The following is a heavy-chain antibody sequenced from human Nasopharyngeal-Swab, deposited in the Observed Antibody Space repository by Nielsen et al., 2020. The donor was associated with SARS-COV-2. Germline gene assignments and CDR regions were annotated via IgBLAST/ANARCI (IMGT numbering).Heavy chain of an antibody. D-gene: IGHD5-24*01. CDR1: GGSISSGGYY. CDR3: ARVEMATVSHAFDI. Sequence: LRLSCTVSGGSISSGGYYWSWIRQHPGKGLEWIGYIYYSGSTYYNPSLKSRVTISVDTSKNQFSLKLSSVTAADTAVYYCARVEMATVSHAFDIWGQGTMVTVSS. V-gene: IGHV4-31*03. J-gene: IGHJ3*02. CDR2: IYYSGST.